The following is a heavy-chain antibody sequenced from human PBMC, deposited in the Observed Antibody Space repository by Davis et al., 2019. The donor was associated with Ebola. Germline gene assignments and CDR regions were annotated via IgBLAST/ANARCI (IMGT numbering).Heavy chain of an antibody. CDR1: GYTFTGYY. Sequence: ASVKVSCKASGYTFTGYYMHWVRQAPGQGLEWMGWINPNSGNTGYAQKFQGRVTITRNTSISTAYMELSSLRSEDTAVYYCARGRKYCSSTSCRSYYYYMDVWGKGTTVTVSS. CDR2: INPNSGNT. D-gene: IGHD2-2*01. V-gene: IGHV1-8*03. CDR3: ARGRKYCSSTSCRSYYYYMDV. J-gene: IGHJ6*03.